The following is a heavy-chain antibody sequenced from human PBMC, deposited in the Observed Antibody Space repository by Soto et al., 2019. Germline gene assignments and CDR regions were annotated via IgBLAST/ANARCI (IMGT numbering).Heavy chain of an antibody. D-gene: IGHD2-8*01. CDR1: GFTFRTYG. V-gene: IGHV3-33*01. CDR3: ARDIGVAHYVRDY. CDR2: IWYDGSNK. Sequence: QVQLVESGGGVVQPGRSLRLSCAGSGFTFRTYGLHWVRQAPGKGLEWVAVIWYDGSNKYYADSVKGRFTISRDVSKISQYLHRNGLRAEATALYYCARDIGVAHYVRDYWGQGTLVTVSA. J-gene: IGHJ4*02.